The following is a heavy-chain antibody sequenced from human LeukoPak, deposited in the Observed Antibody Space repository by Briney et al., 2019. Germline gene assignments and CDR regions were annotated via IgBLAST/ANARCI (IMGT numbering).Heavy chain of an antibody. CDR2: INPNSGGT. J-gene: IGHJ5*02. D-gene: IGHD2-15*01. V-gene: IGHV1-2*06. Sequence: ASVKVSCKAAGYTFTGYYMFWVRQAPGQGLEWMGRINPNSGGTNYAQKFQGRVTMTRDTSISTAYMELSRLRSDDTAVYYCARGYCSGGSCYSVENWFDPWGQGTLVTVST. CDR3: ARGYCSGGSCYSVENWFDP. CDR1: GYTFTGYY.